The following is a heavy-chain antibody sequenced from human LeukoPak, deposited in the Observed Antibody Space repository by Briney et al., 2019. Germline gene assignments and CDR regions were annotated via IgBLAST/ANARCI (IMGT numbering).Heavy chain of an antibody. J-gene: IGHJ2*01. Sequence: GGSLRLSCAASGFTFISYSMNWVRQAPGKGLEWVSSISSDSSYKYSADSLKGRFTISRDNARSSLYLQMTNLGAEDTAVYYCARESGTYIDLWGRGTVVTVSS. CDR1: GFTFISYS. CDR2: ISSDSSYK. V-gene: IGHV3-21*01. CDR3: ARESGTYIDL.